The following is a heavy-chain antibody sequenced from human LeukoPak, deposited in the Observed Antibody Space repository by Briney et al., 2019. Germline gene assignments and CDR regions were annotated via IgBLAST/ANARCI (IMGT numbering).Heavy chain of an antibody. CDR1: GFTLSNYP. V-gene: IGHV3-33*08. D-gene: IGHD5-24*01. J-gene: IGHJ4*02. CDR3: ANSVGRDGYNFFFDH. CDR2: IWYDGGTK. Sequence: GGSLRLSCAASGFTLSNYPVHWVRQAPGKGLEWVAAIWYDGGTKYYADSVQGRFTISRDNSKNTLYLQMNSLRAEDTAMYYCANSVGRDGYNFFFDHWGQGTLVTVSS.